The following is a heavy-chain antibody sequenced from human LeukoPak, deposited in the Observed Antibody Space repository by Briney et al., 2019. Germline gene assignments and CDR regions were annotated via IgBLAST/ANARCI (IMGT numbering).Heavy chain of an antibody. D-gene: IGHD6-19*01. CDR1: GGSISSGSYY. V-gene: IGHV4-61*02. CDR2: IYTSGST. CDR3: ARSSGWYHPV. Sequence: SQTLSLTCTVSGGSISSGSYYWRWIRQPAGKGLEWIGRIYTSGSTNYNPSLKSRVTISVDTSKNQFSLKLSSVTAADTAVYYCARSSGWYHPVWGKGTTVTVSS. J-gene: IGHJ6*04.